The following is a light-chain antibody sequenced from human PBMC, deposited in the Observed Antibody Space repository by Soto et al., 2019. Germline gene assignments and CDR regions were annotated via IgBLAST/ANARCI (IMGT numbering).Light chain of an antibody. CDR1: NSNIGTNT. J-gene: IGLJ3*02. CDR2: SDN. Sequence: QSVLTQAPSASGTPGQRVTISCSGSNSNIGTNTVNWYRHLPGTAPKLLVYSDNLRPSGVPDRFSGSKSGTSAFLAISGLQSEDEADYYCASWDDSLNAWLFGGGTKLTVL. CDR3: ASWDDSLNAWL. V-gene: IGLV1-44*01.